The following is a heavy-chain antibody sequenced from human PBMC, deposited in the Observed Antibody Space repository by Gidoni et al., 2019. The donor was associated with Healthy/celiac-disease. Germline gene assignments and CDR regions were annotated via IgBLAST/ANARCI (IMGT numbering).Heavy chain of an antibody. CDR1: GFTFSSYA. CDR3: ARGGVVTAITDAFDI. D-gene: IGHD2-21*02. CDR2: ISYDGSNK. J-gene: IGHJ3*02. V-gene: IGHV3-30-3*01. Sequence: QVQLVESGGGVVQPGGSLRLSCAASGFTFSSYAMHWVRQAPGKGLELVAVISYDGSNKYYADSVKGRFTISRDNSKNTLYLQMNSLRAEDTAVYYCARGGVVTAITDAFDIWGQGTMVTVSS.